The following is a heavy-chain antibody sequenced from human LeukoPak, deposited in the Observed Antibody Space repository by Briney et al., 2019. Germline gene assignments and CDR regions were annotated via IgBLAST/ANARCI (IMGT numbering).Heavy chain of an antibody. J-gene: IGHJ4*02. V-gene: IGHV3-21*01. CDR2: ISSSSSYI. Sequence: PGGSLRLSCAVSGFTLSSYTMNWVRQAPGKGLEWVSFISSSSSYIYYADSVKGRFTISRDNAENSLYLQMNSLRVEGTAVYYCARDGDILTGYSVFDYWGQGTLVTVSS. CDR1: GFTLSSYT. D-gene: IGHD3-9*01. CDR3: ARDGDILTGYSVFDY.